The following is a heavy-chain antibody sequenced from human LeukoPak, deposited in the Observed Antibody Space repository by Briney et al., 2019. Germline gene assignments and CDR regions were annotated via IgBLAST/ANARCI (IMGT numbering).Heavy chain of an antibody. J-gene: IGHJ4*02. D-gene: IGHD3-16*02. CDR2: IIPSDGFT. Sequence: ASVKVSCKASGYTFTNYYIHWVRQAPGQGLEWMGMIIPSDGFTTYAQKFQGRLTMTRDMSTSTVYMELSSLRSEDTAVYYCARGYPIDYWGQGTLVTVSS. V-gene: IGHV1-46*01. CDR1: GYTFTNYY. CDR3: ARGYPIDY.